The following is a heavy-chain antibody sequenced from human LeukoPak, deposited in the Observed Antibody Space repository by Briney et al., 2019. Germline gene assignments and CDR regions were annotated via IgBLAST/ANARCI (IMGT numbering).Heavy chain of an antibody. V-gene: IGHV4-39*01. CDR1: GGTISSSSYD. Sequence: SETLSLTCTVSGGTISSSSYDWGWIRQHPGKGLEWIGSIYYSGSTYYNPSLKSRVTISVDTSKNQFSLKLSSVTAADTAVYYCARHPLAGATAPNYFDYWGQGTLVTVSS. CDR2: IYYSGST. J-gene: IGHJ4*02. D-gene: IGHD6-25*01. CDR3: ARHPLAGATAPNYFDY.